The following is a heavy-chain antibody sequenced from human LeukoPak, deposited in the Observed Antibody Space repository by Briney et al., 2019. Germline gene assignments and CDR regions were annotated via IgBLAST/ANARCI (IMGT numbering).Heavy chain of an antibody. CDR3: VRDIQWRFDP. V-gene: IGHV1-18*01. CDR1: GYMFTSYG. D-gene: IGHD2-8*01. CDR2: ISTNKGNT. J-gene: IGHJ5*02. Sequence: ASVKVSCTASGYMFTSYGISWVRQAPGQGLEWMGWISTNKGNTNYAQRLQGRVTMTTDTSTSTAYMELRSLRSDDTAIYYCVRDIQWRFDPWGQGTLVTVSS.